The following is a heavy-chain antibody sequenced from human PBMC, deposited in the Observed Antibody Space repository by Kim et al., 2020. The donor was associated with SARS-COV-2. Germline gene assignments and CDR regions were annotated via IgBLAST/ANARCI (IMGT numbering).Heavy chain of an antibody. CDR2: IYYSGST. CDR1: GGSISSSSYY. Sequence: SETLSLTCTVSGGSISSSSYYWGWIRQPPGKGLEWIGSIYYSGSTYYNPSLKSRVTISVDTSKNQFSLKLSSVTAADTAVYYCARLPYVWGSYRYPAYFDYWGQGTLVTVSS. D-gene: IGHD3-16*02. CDR3: ARLPYVWGSYRYPAYFDY. V-gene: IGHV4-39*01. J-gene: IGHJ4*02.